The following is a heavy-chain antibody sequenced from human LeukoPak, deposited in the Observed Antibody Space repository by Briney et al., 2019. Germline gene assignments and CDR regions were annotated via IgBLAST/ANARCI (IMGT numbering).Heavy chain of an antibody. CDR2: IIPIFGTA. Sequence: SVKVSRKASGGTFSSYAISWVRQAPGQGLEWMGEIIPIFGTANYAQKFQGRVTITADESTSTAYMELSSLRSEDTAVYYCARVSSAGSGWTGPLGYWGQGTLVTVSS. D-gene: IGHD6-19*01. V-gene: IGHV1-69*13. CDR1: GGTFSSYA. CDR3: ARVSSAGSGWTGPLGY. J-gene: IGHJ4*02.